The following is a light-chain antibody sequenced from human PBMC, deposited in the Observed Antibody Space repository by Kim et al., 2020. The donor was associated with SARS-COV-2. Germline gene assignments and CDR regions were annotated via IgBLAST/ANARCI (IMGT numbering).Light chain of an antibody. J-gene: IGKJ2*01. Sequence: CPGERATLSCRASQTVCSTCLAWYQQKPGQAPRLLIYSASTRATGIPDRFSGGGSGTDFTLTISRLEPEDFAVYYCQQYGTSPPYTFGQGTKLEI. V-gene: IGKV3-20*01. CDR1: QTVCSTC. CDR2: SAS. CDR3: QQYGTSPPYT.